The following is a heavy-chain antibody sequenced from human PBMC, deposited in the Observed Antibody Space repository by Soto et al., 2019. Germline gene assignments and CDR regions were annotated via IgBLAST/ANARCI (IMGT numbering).Heavy chain of an antibody. CDR3: ARDRGPWTNFDY. J-gene: IGHJ4*02. CDR2: IYYSGST. V-gene: IGHV4-31*03. CDR1: GGSISSGGYY. D-gene: IGHD1-26*01. Sequence: SETLSLTCTVSGGSISSGGYYWSWIRQHPGKGLEWIGYIYYSGSTYYNPSLKSRVTISVDTSKNQFSLKLSSVTAADTAVYYCARDRGPWTNFDYWGQGTRVTVSS.